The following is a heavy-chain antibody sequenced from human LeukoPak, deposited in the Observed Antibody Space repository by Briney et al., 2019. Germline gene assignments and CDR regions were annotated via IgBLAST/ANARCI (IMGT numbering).Heavy chain of an antibody. D-gene: IGHD3-10*01. V-gene: IGHV3-30*02. CDR3: AKGGGDHYYYYMDV. J-gene: IGHJ6*03. Sequence: GGSLRLSCAASGFTFSSYGMHWVRQAPGKGLEWVAFIRYDGSNKYYADSVKGRFTISRDNSKNTLYLQMNSLRAEDTAVYYCAKGGGDHYYYYMDVWGKGTTVTVSS. CDR2: IRYDGSNK. CDR1: GFTFSSYG.